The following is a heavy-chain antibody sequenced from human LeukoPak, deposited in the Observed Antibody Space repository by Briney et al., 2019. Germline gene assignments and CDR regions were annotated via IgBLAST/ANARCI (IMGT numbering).Heavy chain of an antibody. CDR1: GLTFGSYS. CDR3: AHTVTPRYFQF. Sequence: GGSLRLSCAASGLTFGSYSLNWVRQAPGKGLEWISYISTTSSTIYYADSVKGRFTISRDNAKNSLYLQMNSLRTEDTALYYCAHTVTPRYFQFWGQGTLVTVSS. CDR2: ISTTSSTI. V-gene: IGHV3-48*04. D-gene: IGHD4-17*01. J-gene: IGHJ1*01.